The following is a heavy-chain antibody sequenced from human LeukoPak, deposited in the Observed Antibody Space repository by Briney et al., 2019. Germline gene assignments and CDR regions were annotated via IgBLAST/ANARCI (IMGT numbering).Heavy chain of an antibody. J-gene: IGHJ4*02. CDR2: ISSNGGST. D-gene: IGHD5-12*01. CDR1: GFTFSSYA. V-gene: IGHV3-64D*06. Sequence: PGGSLRLSCSPSGFTFSSYAMHWVRQAPGKGLEYASSISSNGGSTYYADSVKGRFTVSRDNSKNTLFLQMSSLRTEDTAVYYCASPYSGYDYNFDHWGQGTLVTVSS. CDR3: ASPYSGYDYNFDH.